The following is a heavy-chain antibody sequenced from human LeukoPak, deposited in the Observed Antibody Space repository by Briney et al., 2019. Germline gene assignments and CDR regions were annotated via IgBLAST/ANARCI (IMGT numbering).Heavy chain of an antibody. CDR1: GFTFSSYA. D-gene: IGHD3-10*01. Sequence: GGSLRLSCAASGFTFSSYAMSWVRQAPGRGLEGVSSISGSGGSTFYADSVKGRVTISTDNAKNSLYLQMNSLRAEDTALYYCAKDSSLWFGEGFDYWGQGTLVTVSS. J-gene: IGHJ4*02. CDR2: ISGSGGST. CDR3: AKDSSLWFGEGFDY. V-gene: IGHV3-23*01.